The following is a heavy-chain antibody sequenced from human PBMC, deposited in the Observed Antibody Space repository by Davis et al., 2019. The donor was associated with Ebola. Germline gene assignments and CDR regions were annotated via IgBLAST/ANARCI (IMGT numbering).Heavy chain of an antibody. V-gene: IGHV6-1*01. D-gene: IGHD5-12*01. J-gene: IGHJ5*02. Sequence: HSQTLSLTCDISGDSVSIHSAGWNWIRQSPSRGLEWLGRTYSNSKWYNDYAVSVRSRITINRDTSKNQFSLHLNSVTPEDTAVYYCARGWLRGWFDPWGQGTLVTVSS. CDR1: GDSVSIHSAG. CDR2: TYSNSKWYN. CDR3: ARGWLRGWFDP.